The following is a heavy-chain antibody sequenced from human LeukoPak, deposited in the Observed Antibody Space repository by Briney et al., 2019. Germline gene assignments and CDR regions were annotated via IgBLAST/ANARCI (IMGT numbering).Heavy chain of an antibody. CDR1: GFTFSIYA. CDR3: ARDGIYYKVFDY. J-gene: IGHJ4*02. Sequence: GGSLRLSCAASGFTFSIYAMRWVRQAPGKGLEWVAVISYDGSNKYYADSVKGRFTISRDNSKNKLYMQMNSLRDEDTAVYYCARDGIYYKVFDYWGQGTLVTVSS. V-gene: IGHV3-30-3*01. CDR2: ISYDGSNK. D-gene: IGHD3-10*01.